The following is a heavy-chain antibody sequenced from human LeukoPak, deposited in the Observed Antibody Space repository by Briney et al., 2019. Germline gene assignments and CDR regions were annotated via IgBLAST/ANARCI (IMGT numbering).Heavy chain of an antibody. J-gene: IGHJ6*03. V-gene: IGHV3-30*04. CDR3: ARVVAAAGTRLYYYMDV. Sequence: GGSLRLSCAASGITFSSYAMHWVRQAPGKGLEWVAVISYDGSNKYYADSVKGRFTISRDNSKNTLYLQMNSLRAEDTAVYYCARVVAAAGTRLYYYMDVWGKGTTVTVSS. CDR1: GITFSSYA. D-gene: IGHD6-13*01. CDR2: ISYDGSNK.